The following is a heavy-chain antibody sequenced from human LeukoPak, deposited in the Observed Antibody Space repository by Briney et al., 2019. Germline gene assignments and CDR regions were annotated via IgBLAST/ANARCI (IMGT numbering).Heavy chain of an antibody. CDR3: AGALPLSGQYYFDY. CDR1: GGSISSGGYY. CDR2: IYYSGST. V-gene: IGHV4-31*03. D-gene: IGHD6-25*01. Sequence: KTSQTLSLTCTVSGGSISSGGYYWSWIRQHPGKGLEWIGYIYYSGSTYYSPSLKSRVTISVDTSKNQFSLKLSSVTAADTAVYYCAGALPLSGQYYFDYWGQGTLVTVSS. J-gene: IGHJ4*02.